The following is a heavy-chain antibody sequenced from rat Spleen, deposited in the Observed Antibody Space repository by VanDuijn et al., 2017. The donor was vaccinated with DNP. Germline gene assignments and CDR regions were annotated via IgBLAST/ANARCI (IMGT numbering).Heavy chain of an antibody. V-gene: IGHV5-58*01. CDR1: GFTFSNYW. D-gene: IGHD1-3*01. J-gene: IGHJ1*01. Sequence: EVQLVETGGGLVQPGRSLKLSCVASGFTFSNYWMFWIRQVPGKGLEWVACINTDGGSTYYPDSVKGRFTISRDNAKSTLYLQMDSLRSEDTATYFCARHGRVTTVATYWYFDFWGPGTMVTVSS. CDR2: INTDGGST. CDR3: ARHGRVTTVATYWYFDF.